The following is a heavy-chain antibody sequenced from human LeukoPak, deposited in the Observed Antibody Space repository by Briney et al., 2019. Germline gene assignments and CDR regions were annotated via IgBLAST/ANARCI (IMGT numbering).Heavy chain of an antibody. D-gene: IGHD5-24*01. CDR2: MSPNSGNT. CDR1: GYTFTSYD. CDR3: ARAAMNLDGYNWWYFDY. J-gene: IGHJ4*02. V-gene: IGHV1-8*03. Sequence: ASVKVSCKASGYTFTSYDINWVRQATGQGLEWMGWMSPNSGNTGYAQKFQGRVTITRNTSISTAYMELSRLRSDDTAVYYCARAAMNLDGYNWWYFDYWGQGTLVTVSS.